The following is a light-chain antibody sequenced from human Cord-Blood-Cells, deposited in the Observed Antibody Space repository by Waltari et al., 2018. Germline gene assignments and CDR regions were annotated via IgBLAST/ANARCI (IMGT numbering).Light chain of an antibody. J-gene: IGLJ3*02. CDR3: GTWHSNSSV. V-gene: IGLV5-52*01. Sequence: QPVLTQPSSHSASSRASVRPTCMLSSGFSVGDFWIRWYQQKPWNPPRYLMYYHSDSNQGQGSGVPSRFSGAYNRAANAAVMLSGGRQPAEVADDYCGTWHSNSSVYGGGTKLTVL. CDR2: YHSDSNQ. CDR1: SGFSVGDFW.